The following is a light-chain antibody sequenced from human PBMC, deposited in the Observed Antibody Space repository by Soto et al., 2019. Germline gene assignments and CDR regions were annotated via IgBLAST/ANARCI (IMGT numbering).Light chain of an antibody. Sequence: EIVLTQSPATLSLSPGEGASLSCRASQNISTYLAWYQQRPGQVPRLLIYGVSKRAPAIPPRFSGSGSGTDFTLSVSGLQSEDFAVYYCQQYSDWPWTFGQGTKVEIK. CDR1: QNISTY. V-gene: IGKV3-11*01. J-gene: IGKJ1*01. CDR3: QQYSDWPWT. CDR2: GVS.